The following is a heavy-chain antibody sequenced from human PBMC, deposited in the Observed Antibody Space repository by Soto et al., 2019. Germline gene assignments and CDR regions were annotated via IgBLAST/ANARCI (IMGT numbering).Heavy chain of an antibody. V-gene: IGHV5-51*01. J-gene: IGHJ3*02. CDR1: GYSFTSYW. CDR2: IYPGDSDT. Sequence: GESLKISCKGSGYSFTSYWIGWVRQMPGKGLEWMGIIYPGDSDTRYSPSFQGQVTISADKSISTAYLQWSSLKASDTAMYYCARDYRAVAGTSGPFDIWGQGTMVTVSS. D-gene: IGHD6-19*01. CDR3: ARDYRAVAGTSGPFDI.